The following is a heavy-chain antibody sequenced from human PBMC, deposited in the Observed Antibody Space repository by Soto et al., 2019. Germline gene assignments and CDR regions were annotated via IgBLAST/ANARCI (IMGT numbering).Heavy chain of an antibody. D-gene: IGHD3-10*01. Sequence: QVQLVESGGGVVQPGRSLRLSCAASGFTFSNYGMHWVRQAPGQGLEWVAVTSYDGDKEYYADSVKGRFTISRDNSKNTLYLQMNSLRVEDTAVYYCAKDIALVRGVIIDLDVWGQGTTVTVSS. CDR3: AKDIALVRGVIIDLDV. V-gene: IGHV3-30*18. J-gene: IGHJ6*02. CDR1: GFTFSNYG. CDR2: TSYDGDKE.